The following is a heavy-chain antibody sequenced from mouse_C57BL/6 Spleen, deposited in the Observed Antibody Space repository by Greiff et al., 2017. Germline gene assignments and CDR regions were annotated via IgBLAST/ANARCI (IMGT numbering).Heavy chain of an antibody. CDR3: AREDYGWDY. V-gene: IGHV3-6*01. CDR2: ISYDGSN. Sequence: VQLKASGPGLVKPSQSLSLTCSVTGYSIPSGYYWYWIRQFPGNKLEWMGYISYDGSNNYNPSLKNRISITRDPSKNQFFLKVNSVTTEDTATYYCAREDYGWDYWGQGTTLTVSS. CDR1: GYSIPSGYY. D-gene: IGHD1-1*01. J-gene: IGHJ2*01.